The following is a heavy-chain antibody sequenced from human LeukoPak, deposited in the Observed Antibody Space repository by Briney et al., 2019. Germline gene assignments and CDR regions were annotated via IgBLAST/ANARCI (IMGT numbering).Heavy chain of an antibody. J-gene: IGHJ4*02. CDR2: FDPEDGET. V-gene: IGHV1-24*01. CDR1: GYTLTELS. CDR3: ARATYYYDSSAPDY. D-gene: IGHD3-22*01. Sequence: ASVKVSCKVSGYTLTELSMHWVRQAPGKGLEWMGGFDPEDGETIYAQKFQGRVTMTEDTSTDTAYMELSSLRSEDTAVYYCARATYYYDSSAPDYWGQGTLVTVSS.